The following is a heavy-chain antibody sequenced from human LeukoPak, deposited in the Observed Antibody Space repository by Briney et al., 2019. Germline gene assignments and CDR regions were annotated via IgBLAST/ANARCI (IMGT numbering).Heavy chain of an antibody. J-gene: IGHJ5*02. CDR3: ARGSRGIAAAGRGNWFDP. V-gene: IGHV4-39*07. D-gene: IGHD6-13*01. Sequence: TPSETLSLTCTVSGGSISSGGYYWSWIRQPPGKGLEWIGEINHSGSTNYNPSLKSRVTISVDTSKNQFSLKLSSVTAADTAVYYCARGSRGIAAAGRGNWFDPWGQGTLVTVSS. CDR1: GGSISSGGYY. CDR2: INHSGST.